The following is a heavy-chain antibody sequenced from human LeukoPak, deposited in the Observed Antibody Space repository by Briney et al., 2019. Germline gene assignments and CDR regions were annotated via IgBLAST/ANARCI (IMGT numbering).Heavy chain of an antibody. J-gene: IGHJ3*02. V-gene: IGHV4-39*07. Sequence: PSETLSLTCTVSGGSISTSNYYWGWIRQPPGNGLEWIGSVYHSGSTYYNPSLKSRVTISVDTSKNQFSLKLSSVTAADTAVYYCARVYIPIAAAGTRGDAFDIWGQGTMVTVSS. D-gene: IGHD6-13*01. CDR1: GGSISTSNYY. CDR3: ARVYIPIAAAGTRGDAFDI. CDR2: VYHSGST.